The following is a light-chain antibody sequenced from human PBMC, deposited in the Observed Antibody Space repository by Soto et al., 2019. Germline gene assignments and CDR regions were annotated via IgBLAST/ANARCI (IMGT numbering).Light chain of an antibody. CDR1: QSVSSY. J-gene: IGKJ2*01. V-gene: IGKV3-11*01. CDR2: DAS. CDR3: QKRSNWPPYT. Sequence: EIVLTQSPATLSLSPGERATLACRASQSVSSYLAGYKQKPGQAPRLLIYDASNRATGIPARFSGSGSGTDFTLTSTRRESKYFSVYYCQKRSNWPPYTFGQGTKLEIK.